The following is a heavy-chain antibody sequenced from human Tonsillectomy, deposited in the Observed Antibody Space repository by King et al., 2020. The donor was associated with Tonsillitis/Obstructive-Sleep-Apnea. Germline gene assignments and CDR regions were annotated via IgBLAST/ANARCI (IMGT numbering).Heavy chain of an antibody. D-gene: IGHD6-19*01. CDR1: GFTFTSYA. J-gene: IGHJ4*02. CDR3: AKSERSACPTPNDY. CDR2: ISSSGGSI. Sequence: VQLVESGGGLVQPGGSLRLSCAASGFTFTSYAMSWVRQAPGKGLEWVSSISSSGGSIYYAGSVKGRFTISRDNSKNTLYLQMNSPRAQDTAVYYCAKSERSACPTPNDYWGQGTLVTVSS. V-gene: IGHV3-23*04.